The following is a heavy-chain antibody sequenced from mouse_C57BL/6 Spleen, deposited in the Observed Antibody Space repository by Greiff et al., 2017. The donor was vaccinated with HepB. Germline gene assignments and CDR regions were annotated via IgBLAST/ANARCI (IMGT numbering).Heavy chain of an antibody. V-gene: IGHV1-80*01. J-gene: IGHJ1*03. CDR1: GYAFSSYW. D-gene: IGHD1-1*01. Sequence: QVQLKESGAELVKPGASVKISCKASGYAFSSYWMNWVKQRPGKGLEWIGQIYPGDGDTNYNGKFKGKATLTADKSSSTAYMQRSSLTSEDSAVYFCARGGITTVVAHWYFDVWGTGTTVTVSS. CDR2: IYPGDGDT. CDR3: ARGGITTVVAHWYFDV.